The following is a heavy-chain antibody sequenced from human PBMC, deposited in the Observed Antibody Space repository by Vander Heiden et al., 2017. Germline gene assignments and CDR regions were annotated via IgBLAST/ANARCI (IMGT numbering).Heavy chain of an antibody. J-gene: IGHJ4*02. V-gene: IGHV3-23*01. CDR1: DFTFSSSA. CDR2: ISGRGNST. D-gene: IGHD6-13*01. Sequence: EVQLLESGGGLVLPGGSLRLSCAASDFTFSSSAMAWVRQAPGKGLEWVSAISGRGNSTYYADSVKGRFTISRDNSNNTLFLQMNSLRAEDTAVYYCAKVGQQIIFDYWGQGALVTVSS. CDR3: AKVGQQIIFDY.